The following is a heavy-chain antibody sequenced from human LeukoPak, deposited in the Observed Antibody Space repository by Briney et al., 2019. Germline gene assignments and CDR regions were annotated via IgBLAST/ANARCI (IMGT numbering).Heavy chain of an antibody. Sequence: ASVKLSRNSSVYTFTRYYMHWVPHPPGPGRGWMGWINPKSSGTNYARKFQGRVTMTRDTSISTAYMELSRLRSDDTAVYYCAMFPYYYDSSGPHWGEGTLVTVSS. J-gene: IGHJ4*02. CDR2: INPKSSGT. CDR3: AMFPYYYDSSGPH. D-gene: IGHD3-22*01. CDR1: VYTFTRYY. V-gene: IGHV1-2*02.